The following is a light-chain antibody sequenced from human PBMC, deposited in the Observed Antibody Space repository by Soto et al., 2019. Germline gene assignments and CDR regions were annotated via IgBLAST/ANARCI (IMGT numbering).Light chain of an antibody. CDR2: GAS. CDR3: QQRGNWPRT. Sequence: EIVMTQSPATLSVSPGERATLSCRASQSVSSNLAWYQQKPGQAPRLLISGASTRATGIQARFSGSGSGTEFTLTISSLQSEDFAVYYCQQRGNWPRTFGQGTKLEIK. V-gene: IGKV3-15*01. J-gene: IGKJ2*01. CDR1: QSVSSN.